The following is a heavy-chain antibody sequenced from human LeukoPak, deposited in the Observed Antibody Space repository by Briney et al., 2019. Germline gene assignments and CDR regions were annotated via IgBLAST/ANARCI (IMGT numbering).Heavy chain of an antibody. CDR3: VRLGPGCYYDSSGYCWFDP. Sequence: GESLKISCKGSGYSFTSYWIGWVRQMPGKGLEWMGIIYPGDSDTRYSPSFQGQVTISADKSISTAYLQWSSLKASDTAMYYCVRLGPGCYYDSSGYCWFDPWGQGTLVTVSP. J-gene: IGHJ5*02. V-gene: IGHV5-51*01. D-gene: IGHD3-22*01. CDR1: GYSFTSYW. CDR2: IYPGDSDT.